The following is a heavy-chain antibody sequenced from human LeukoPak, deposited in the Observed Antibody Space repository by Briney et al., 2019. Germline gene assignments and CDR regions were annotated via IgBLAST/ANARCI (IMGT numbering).Heavy chain of an antibody. V-gene: IGHV4-59*08. J-gene: IGHJ1*01. CDR1: ADSITSGY. CDR2: IYGIENT. Sequence: SETLSLTCSISADSITSGYWSWIRQPPGKGLEWIGYIYGIENTDYNPSLKSRVTISLDTSRNQLSLNLTAVTAADTAVYYCAGRGQRYFRDWGQGTLVTVSS. CDR3: AGRGQRYFRD.